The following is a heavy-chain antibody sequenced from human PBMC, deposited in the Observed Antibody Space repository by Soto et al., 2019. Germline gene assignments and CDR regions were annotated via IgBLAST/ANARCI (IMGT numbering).Heavy chain of an antibody. D-gene: IGHD6-13*01. CDR3: ARAAMGGSSWPFDY. CDR1: GGSISSSNW. J-gene: IGHJ4*02. CDR2: IYHSGST. Sequence: SETLSLTCAVSGGSISSSNWWSWVRQPPGKGLEWIGEIYHSGSTNYNPSLKSRVTISVDKSKNQFSLKLSSVTATDTAVYYCARAAMGGSSWPFDYWGQGTLVTVSS. V-gene: IGHV4-4*02.